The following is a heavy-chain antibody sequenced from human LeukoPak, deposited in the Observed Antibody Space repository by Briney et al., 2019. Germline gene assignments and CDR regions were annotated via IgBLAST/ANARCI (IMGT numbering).Heavy chain of an antibody. J-gene: IGHJ4*02. Sequence: GGSLRLSCAASGFTFSSYWMNWVRQAPGKGLEWVANIKEDGSSKYYVDSVKGRFAISRDNAKNSLYLQMNSLRAEDTAVYYCARDIAAAACLDDWGQGTLVTVSS. CDR1: GFTFSSYW. V-gene: IGHV3-7*04. CDR3: ARDIAAAACLDD. CDR2: IKEDGSSK. D-gene: IGHD6-13*01.